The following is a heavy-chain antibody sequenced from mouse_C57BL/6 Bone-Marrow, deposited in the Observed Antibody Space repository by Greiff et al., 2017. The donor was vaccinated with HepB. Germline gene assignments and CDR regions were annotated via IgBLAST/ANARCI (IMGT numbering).Heavy chain of an antibody. J-gene: IGHJ4*01. CDR3: AISTMITDYYAMDY. CDR2: INPNNGGT. CDR1: GYTFTDYN. D-gene: IGHD2-4*01. Sequence: SGPELVKPGASVKIPCKASGYTFTDYNMDWVKQSHGKSLEWIGDINPNNGGTIYNQKFKGKATLTVDKSSSTAYMELRSLTSEDTAVYYCAISTMITDYYAMDYWGQGTSVTVSS. V-gene: IGHV1-18*01.